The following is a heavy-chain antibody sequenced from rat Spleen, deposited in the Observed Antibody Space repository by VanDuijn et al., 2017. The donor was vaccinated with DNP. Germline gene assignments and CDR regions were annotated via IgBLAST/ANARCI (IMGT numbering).Heavy chain of an antibody. CDR1: GFTFSDYN. CDR3: KLGGAY. V-gene: IGHV5S10*01. J-gene: IGHJ2*01. CDR2: IIYDGSRT. Sequence: EVQLVETGGGSVPPGRSLKLSCVASGFTFSDYNMAWVRQAPKKGLEWVATIIYDGSRTYYRDSVKGRFTISRDNAKNTLYLQMDSLRSEDTATYYCKLGGAYWGQGVMVTVSS. D-gene: IGHD5-1*01.